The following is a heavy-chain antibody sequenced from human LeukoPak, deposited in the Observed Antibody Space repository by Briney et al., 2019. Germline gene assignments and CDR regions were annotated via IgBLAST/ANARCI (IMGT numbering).Heavy chain of an antibody. CDR1: DYSISSGYY. V-gene: IGHV4-38-2*02. J-gene: IGHJ4*02. Sequence: SETLSLTCSVSDYSISSGYYWGWVRQPPGKGLEWIGSIYRSGNTYYNPSLKSRVTISVDTSKNQFFLKLSSVTAADTAVYYCARVGRDILTGYYTGYFDYWGQGTLVTVSS. CDR2: IYRSGNT. CDR3: ARVGRDILTGYYTGYFDY. D-gene: IGHD3-9*01.